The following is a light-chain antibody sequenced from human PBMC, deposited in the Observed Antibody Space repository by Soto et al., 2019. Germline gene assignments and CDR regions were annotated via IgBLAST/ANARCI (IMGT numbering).Light chain of an antibody. J-gene: IGKJ1*01. CDR3: QQYDDWPPWT. CDR2: WAS. V-gene: IGKV4-1*01. Sequence: DIVMTQSPDSLAVSLGERATINCKSSQSVLYTSYNKNLLAWYQQKPGQPPKLLIYWASTRESGVPDRFSGSGSGTEFTLTISSLQSEDFAVYYCQQYDDWPPWTFGPGTKVEIK. CDR1: QSVLYTSYNKNL.